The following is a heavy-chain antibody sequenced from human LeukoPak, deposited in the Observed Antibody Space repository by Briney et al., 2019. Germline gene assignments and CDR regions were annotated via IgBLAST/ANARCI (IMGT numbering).Heavy chain of an antibody. CDR2: IYPGDSDT. CDR3: ARSAGAAPYAFDI. J-gene: IGHJ3*02. Sequence: GESLKISCKGSGYSFTSYWIGWVRQMPGKGLEWMGIIYPGDSDTRYNPSFQGQVTISADKSISTAYLQWSSPKASDTAMYYCARSAGAAPYAFDIWGQGTMVTVSS. D-gene: IGHD6-6*01. V-gene: IGHV5-51*03. CDR1: GYSFTSYW.